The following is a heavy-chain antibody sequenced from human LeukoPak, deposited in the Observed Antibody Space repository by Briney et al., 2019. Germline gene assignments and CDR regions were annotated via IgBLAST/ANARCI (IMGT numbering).Heavy chain of an antibody. J-gene: IGHJ6*03. V-gene: IGHV1-69*05. CDR2: MIPNFGKA. CDR1: GGTFSSYA. CDR3: ARDSLGCDFWSGYESLDYYYYYMDV. D-gene: IGHD3-3*01. Sequence: VASVKVSCKASGGTFSSYAISWVRQAPGQGLEWMGGMIPNFGKANYAQKFQGRVTMTRDESTSRAYMEMSSLRSEDTAVYYCARDSLGCDFWSGYESLDYYYYYMDVWGKGTTVTVSS.